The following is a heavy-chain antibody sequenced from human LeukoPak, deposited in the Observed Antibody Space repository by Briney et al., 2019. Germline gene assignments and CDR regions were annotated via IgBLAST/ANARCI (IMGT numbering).Heavy chain of an antibody. D-gene: IGHD3-10*01. CDR1: AYTFSNYD. Sequence: ASVKVSCKASAYTFSNYDIHWVRQATGQGLEWMGWIDPNSGNTGYAQKFQGRVTITWDTSITTAYMELSSLRSEDTAVYYCAREAMVRGVSSFDYWGQGTLVTDSS. CDR3: AREAMVRGVSSFDY. CDR2: IDPNSGNT. J-gene: IGHJ4*02. V-gene: IGHV1-8*03.